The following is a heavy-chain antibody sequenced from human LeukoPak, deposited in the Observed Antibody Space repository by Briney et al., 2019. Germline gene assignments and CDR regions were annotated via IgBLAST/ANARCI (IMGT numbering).Heavy chain of an antibody. Sequence: ASVKVSCKASGYTFTCYYMHWVRQAHGQGLEWMGWINPNSGGTNYAQKFQGRVTMTRDTSISTAYMELSRLRSDDTAVYYCARVEDTAMVTSDYWGQGTLVTVSS. CDR3: ARVEDTAMVTSDY. J-gene: IGHJ4*02. CDR1: GYTFTCYY. CDR2: INPNSGGT. V-gene: IGHV1-2*02. D-gene: IGHD5-18*01.